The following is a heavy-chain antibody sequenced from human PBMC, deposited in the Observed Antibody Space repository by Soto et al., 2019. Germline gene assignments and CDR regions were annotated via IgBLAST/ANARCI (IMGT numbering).Heavy chain of an antibody. J-gene: IGHJ4*02. CDR3: ARLDSSSPDRLGY. CDR1: GYNFPTYW. V-gene: IGHV5-51*01. CDR2: IYPGDSDT. Sequence: GESLKISCEGSGYNFPTYWIGWVRQMPGKGLEYMGIIYPGDSDTRYSPSFQGQVTISADKSISTAYLQWSSLKASDTAMYYCARLDSSSPDRLGYWGQGTLVTV. D-gene: IGHD6-13*01.